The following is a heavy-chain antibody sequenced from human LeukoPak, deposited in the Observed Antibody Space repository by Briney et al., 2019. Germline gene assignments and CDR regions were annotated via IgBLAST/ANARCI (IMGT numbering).Heavy chain of an antibody. D-gene: IGHD3-3*01. CDR3: ARGSPNDFWSGYTFDY. CDR1: GYTFTSYD. CDR2: MNPNSGNT. V-gene: IGHV1-8*01. Sequence: GASVKVSCKASGYTFTSYDINWVRQATGQGLEWMGWMNPNSGNTGYAQKFQGRVTMTRSTSISTAYMELSSLRSEDTAVYYCARGSPNDFWSGYTFDYWGQGTLVTVSS. J-gene: IGHJ4*02.